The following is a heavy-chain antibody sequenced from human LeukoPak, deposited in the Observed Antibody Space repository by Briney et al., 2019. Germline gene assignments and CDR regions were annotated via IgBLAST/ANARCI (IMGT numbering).Heavy chain of an antibody. Sequence: GGSLRLSCAASGFTFSSYAMSWVRQAPGKGLEWVSTVSGSGGRRDYADSVKGRFTISRDNSKNILYLQMNSLRAEDTAVYYCAKDLPPLDWGQGTLVTVSS. V-gene: IGHV3-23*01. CDR3: AKDLPPLD. CDR2: VSGSGGRR. CDR1: GFTFSSYA. J-gene: IGHJ4*02.